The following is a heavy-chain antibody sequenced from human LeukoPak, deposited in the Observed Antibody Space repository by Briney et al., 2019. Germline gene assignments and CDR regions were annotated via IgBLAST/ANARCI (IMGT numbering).Heavy chain of an antibody. Sequence: GGSLRLSCAASGFTFSNAWMSWVRQPPGKGLEWVAVIWNDGSDKYYGDSVKGRFTVSRDNSKNTLYLQMDSLRAEDTAVYYCARGCGGTPGCYIIDNWGQGTLVTVSS. J-gene: IGHJ4*02. D-gene: IGHD2-21*01. CDR2: IWNDGSDK. CDR3: ARGCGGTPGCYIIDN. CDR1: GFTFSNAW. V-gene: IGHV3-33*08.